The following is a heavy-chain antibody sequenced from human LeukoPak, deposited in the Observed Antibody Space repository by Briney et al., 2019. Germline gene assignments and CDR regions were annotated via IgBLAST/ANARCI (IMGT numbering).Heavy chain of an antibody. CDR2: MNPNSGNT. CDR1: GYTFTSYD. V-gene: IGHV1-8*03. Sequence: ASVKVSCKASGYTFTSYDINWVRQATGQGLEWMGWMNPNSGNTGYAQKFQGRVTITRNASISTAYMELSSLRSEDTAVYYCARLAAAGTRIDYWGQGTLVTVSS. CDR3: ARLAAAGTRIDY. J-gene: IGHJ4*02. D-gene: IGHD6-13*01.